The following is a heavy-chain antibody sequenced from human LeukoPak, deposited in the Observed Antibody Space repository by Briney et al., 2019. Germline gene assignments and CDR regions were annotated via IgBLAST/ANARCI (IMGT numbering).Heavy chain of an antibody. CDR2: ISSSSSYI. J-gene: IGHJ5*02. CDR1: GFTLSSYS. CDR3: ARDVVGATGWFDP. D-gene: IGHD1-26*01. V-gene: IGHV3-21*01. Sequence: PGGSLRLSCAASGFTLSSYSMNWVRQAPGKGLEWVLSISSSSSYIYYADSVKGRFTISRDNAKNSLYLQMNSLRAEVTAVYYCARDVVGATGWFDPWGQGTRVTVSS.